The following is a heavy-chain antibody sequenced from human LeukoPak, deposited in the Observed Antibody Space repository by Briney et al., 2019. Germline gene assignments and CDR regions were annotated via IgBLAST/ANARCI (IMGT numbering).Heavy chain of an antibody. D-gene: IGHD3-10*01. V-gene: IGHV3-30*18. J-gene: IGHJ4*02. CDR3: AKDQAYYYGSGVLDY. Sequence: GGSLRLSCAASGFTFSSYGMHWVRQAPGKGLEWVAVISYDGSNKYYADSVKGRFTISRDNSKNTLYLQMSSLRAEDTAMYYCAKDQAYYYGSGVLDYWGQGTLVTVSS. CDR1: GFTFSSYG. CDR2: ISYDGSNK.